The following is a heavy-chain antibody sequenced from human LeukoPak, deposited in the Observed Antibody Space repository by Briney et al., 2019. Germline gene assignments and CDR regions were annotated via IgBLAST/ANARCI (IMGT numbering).Heavy chain of an antibody. CDR2: IHHSGST. CDR1: GGSISSDGYY. CDR3: VSGTTVTNFAY. D-gene: IGHD4-17*01. V-gene: IGHV4-30-2*01. Sequence: SETLSLTCTVSGGSISSDGYYWSWIRQPPGKGPEWIGHIHHSGSTHYNSSLRSRVIISLDRSKNQFSLNLNSVTAADTAVYYCVSGTTVTNFAYWGQGTLVTVSS. J-gene: IGHJ4*02.